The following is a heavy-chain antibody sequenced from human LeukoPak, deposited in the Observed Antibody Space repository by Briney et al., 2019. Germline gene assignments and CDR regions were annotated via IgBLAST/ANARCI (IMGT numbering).Heavy chain of an antibody. CDR3: AKVRYSASSTFTVNPFDF. D-gene: IGHD5-12*01. J-gene: IGHJ4*02. CDR2: IRSEGRDK. V-gene: IGHV3-30*02. Sequence: GGSLRLSCAASEFTLSSYGMHWVRPAPGKGLEWVAFIRSEGRDKYYADSVKGRFSIFRDNSKSTLDLQMNGLRVEGTAVYYYAKVRYSASSTFTVNPFDFWVQGILVTVSS. CDR1: EFTLSSYG.